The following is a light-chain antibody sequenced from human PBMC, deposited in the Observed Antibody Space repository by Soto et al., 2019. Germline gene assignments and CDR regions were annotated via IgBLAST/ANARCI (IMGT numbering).Light chain of an antibody. CDR2: DAS. Sequence: EIVLTQSPATLSLSPGERATLSCRASQSVSSYLAWYQQKPGQAPRLLIYDASNRATGIPARFSGSGSGTDFTLTISSLEPEDFAVYYCHQRSNPIPFAQGTRLAI. J-gene: IGKJ5*01. CDR1: QSVSSY. V-gene: IGKV3-11*01. CDR3: HQRSNPIP.